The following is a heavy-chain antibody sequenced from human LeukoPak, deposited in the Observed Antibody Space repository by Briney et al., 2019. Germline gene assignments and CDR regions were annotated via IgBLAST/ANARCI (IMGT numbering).Heavy chain of an antibody. D-gene: IGHD3-10*01. J-gene: IGHJ4*02. V-gene: IGHV3-74*01. CDR1: GFTFSSYW. CDR3: ARGARGSGTASDY. CDR2: INSDGSST. Sequence: PGGSLRLSCAASGFTFSSYWMHWVRQAPGKGLVWVSRINSDGSSTNYADSVKGRFTTSRDNAKNTLHLQMNSLRAEDTAVYYCARGARGSGTASDYWGQGTLVTVSS.